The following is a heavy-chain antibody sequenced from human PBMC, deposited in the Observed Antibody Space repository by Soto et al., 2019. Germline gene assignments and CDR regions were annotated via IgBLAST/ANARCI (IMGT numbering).Heavy chain of an antibody. D-gene: IGHD6-13*01. V-gene: IGHV3-21*01. J-gene: IGHJ6*02. CDR3: ARDNADSRYGMDV. CDR2: ISSSSYI. CDR1: GFTFSSYS. Sequence: PGGSLRLSCAASGFTFSSYSMNWVRQAPGKGLEWVSSISSSSYIYYADSVKGRFTISRDNAKNSLYLQMNSLRAEDTAVYYCARDNADSRYGMDVWGQGTTVTVSS.